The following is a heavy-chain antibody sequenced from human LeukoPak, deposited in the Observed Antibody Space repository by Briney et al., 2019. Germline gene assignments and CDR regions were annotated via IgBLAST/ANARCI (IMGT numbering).Heavy chain of an antibody. D-gene: IGHD3-22*01. CDR1: GYTFTSYY. J-gene: IGHJ4*02. V-gene: IGHV1-46*01. CDR2: INPSGGST. Sequence: ASVKVSCKASGYTFTSYYMHWVRQAPGQGLEWMGIINPSGGSTSYAQKFQGRVTMTRDTSTSTVYMELSSLRSEDTAVYYCARDLTVYYDSSGYYWHPGDYWGQGTLVTVSS. CDR3: ARDLTVYYDSSGYYWHPGDY.